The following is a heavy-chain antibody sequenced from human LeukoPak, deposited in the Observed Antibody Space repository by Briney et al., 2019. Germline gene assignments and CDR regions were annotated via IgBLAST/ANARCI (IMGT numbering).Heavy chain of an antibody. CDR1: GYSFTSYW. CDR3: ARRGGSYTRQAAPDAFDI. V-gene: IGHV5-51*01. Sequence: GESLKISCKGSGYSFTSYWIGWVRQMPGKGLEWMGIIYPGDSDTRYSPSFQGQVTISADKSISTAYLQWSSLKASDTAMYYCARRGGSYTRQAAPDAFDIWGQGTMVTVSS. D-gene: IGHD1-26*01. J-gene: IGHJ3*02. CDR2: IYPGDSDT.